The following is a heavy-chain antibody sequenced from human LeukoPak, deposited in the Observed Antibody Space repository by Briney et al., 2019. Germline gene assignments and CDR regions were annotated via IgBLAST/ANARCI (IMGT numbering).Heavy chain of an antibody. CDR3: AKDLGSSGKASYGMDV. CDR1: GFTLSNYP. V-gene: IGHV3-23*01. D-gene: IGHD3-22*01. CDR2: IGEEKSGSWT. J-gene: IGHJ6*02. Sequence: GGSLRLSCAASGFTLSNYPMGWVRQAPVKGLEWLSAIGEEKSGSWTKSADSVKGRFTISRDNSENTLYLQMNSLRAEDTAVYYCAKDLGSSGKASYGMDVWGQGTTVTVSS.